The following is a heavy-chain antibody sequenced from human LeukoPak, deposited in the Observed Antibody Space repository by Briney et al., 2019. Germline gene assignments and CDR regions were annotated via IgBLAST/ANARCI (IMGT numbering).Heavy chain of an antibody. J-gene: IGHJ6*04. CDR1: GFTFSNYA. D-gene: IGHD2-21*02. CDR2: ISGSGGNT. Sequence: GGSLRLSCAASGFTFSNYAMSWVRQAPGKGLEWVSGISGSGGNTYYADSVKGRFTISRDNSKNTLYLQVNSLRVEDTAVYYCAKDLPRDPEDNYYGMDVWGKGTTVTVSS. CDR3: AKDLPRDPEDNYYGMDV. V-gene: IGHV3-23*01.